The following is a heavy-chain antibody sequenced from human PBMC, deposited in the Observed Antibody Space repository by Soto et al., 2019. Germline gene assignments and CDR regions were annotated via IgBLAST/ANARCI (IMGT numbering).Heavy chain of an antibody. D-gene: IGHD3-22*01. CDR1: GYTFTSYY. Sequence: QVQLVQSGAEVKKPGASVKVSCKASGYTFTSYYMHWVRQAPGQGLEWMGIINPSGGSTSYAQKFQGRVTMTRDTSTSTVYMELSSLRSEETAVYYCARWYYDSSGYYQYFDYWGQGTLVTVSS. V-gene: IGHV1-46*01. CDR3: ARWYYDSSGYYQYFDY. CDR2: INPSGGST. J-gene: IGHJ4*02.